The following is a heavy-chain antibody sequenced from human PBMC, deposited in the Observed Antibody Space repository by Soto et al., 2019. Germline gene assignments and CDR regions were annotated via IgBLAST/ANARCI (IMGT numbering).Heavy chain of an antibody. CDR1: GFTFSSYW. V-gene: IGHV3-74*01. CDR3: ARGAVEPQWELLRYYYYGMDV. CDR2: INSDGSST. Sequence: GGSLRLSCAASGFTFSSYWMHWVRQAPGKGLVWVSRINSDGSSTSYADSVKGRFTISRDNAKNTLYLQMNSLRAEDTAVYYCARGAVEPQWELLRYYYYGMDVWGQGTTVTVSS. J-gene: IGHJ6*02. D-gene: IGHD1-26*01.